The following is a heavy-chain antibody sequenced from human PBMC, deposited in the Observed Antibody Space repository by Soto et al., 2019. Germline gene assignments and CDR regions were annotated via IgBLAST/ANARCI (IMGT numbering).Heavy chain of an antibody. J-gene: IGHJ6*02. CDR2: FIPIFGSA. Sequence: QVQLVQSGAEVKKPGSSVKVSCKASGGTFSSYAISWVRQAPGEGLEWMGGFIPIFGSANYAQKFQGRVTITADEATSAAYLELSSLSSEDTAVYYCARVRYFDHSYGMDVWGQGPTVTVSS. D-gene: IGHD3-9*01. CDR1: GGTFSSYA. CDR3: ARVRYFDHSYGMDV. V-gene: IGHV1-69*01.